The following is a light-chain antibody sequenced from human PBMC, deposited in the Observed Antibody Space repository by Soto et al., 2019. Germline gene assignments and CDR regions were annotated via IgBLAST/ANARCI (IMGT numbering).Light chain of an antibody. CDR3: SSYASSRNFV. V-gene: IGLV2-14*01. Sequence: QSVLTQPASVSGSPGQSITISCSGTTTDVGGYNYVSWYQHHPGKAPQLIIYEVTKRPSGVSDRFSGSRSGYTASLTISGLQAEDEADYYCSSYASSRNFVFGTGTKVTV. CDR1: TTDVGGYNY. J-gene: IGLJ1*01. CDR2: EVT.